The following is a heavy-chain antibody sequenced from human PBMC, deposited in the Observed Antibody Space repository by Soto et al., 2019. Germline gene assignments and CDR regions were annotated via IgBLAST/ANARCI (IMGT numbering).Heavy chain of an antibody. CDR2: ISGSEDRT. Sequence: LQSGGGVVQPGESLRLSCAASGFSLRDHALSWVRQAAGGGLEWVSGISGSEDRTNYADFVRGRFIISKDRAKNTLSLDIGGLRVDDTAVYFCGRTYTGGWGQGTLVTVSS. V-gene: IGHV3-23*01. D-gene: IGHD3-10*01. CDR3: GRTYTGG. CDR1: GFSLRDHA. J-gene: IGHJ4*02.